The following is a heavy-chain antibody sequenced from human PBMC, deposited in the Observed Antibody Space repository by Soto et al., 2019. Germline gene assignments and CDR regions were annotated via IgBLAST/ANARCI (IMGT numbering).Heavy chain of an antibody. CDR2: ISASGGST. CDR1: GFTFSSYA. Sequence: GGSLRLSCAASGFTFSSYAMNWVRQAPGKGLEWVSGISASGGSTYYADSVKGRFTIYRDNSKNTLYLQMNSLRAEDTAVYYCATDFYPKYGSAVVPDAIIFGDWGQGALGTVS. CDR3: ATDFYPKYGSAVVPDAIIFGD. J-gene: IGHJ4*02. V-gene: IGHV3-23*01. D-gene: IGHD2-2*01.